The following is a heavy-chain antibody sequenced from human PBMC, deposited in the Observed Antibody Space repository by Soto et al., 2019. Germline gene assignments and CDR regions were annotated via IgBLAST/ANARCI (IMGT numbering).Heavy chain of an antibody. CDR2: IDWDDDK. CDR1: GFSLSTSGMC. J-gene: IGHJ6*02. CDR3: ARTHTTNWGSSRGMDV. D-gene: IGHD7-27*01. Sequence: SGPTLVNPTQTLTLTCTFSGFSLSTSGMCVSWIRQPPGKALEWLALIDWDDDKYYSTSLKTRLTISKDTSKNQVVLTMTNMDPVDTATYYCARTHTTNWGSSRGMDVWGQGTTVTVSS. V-gene: IGHV2-70*01.